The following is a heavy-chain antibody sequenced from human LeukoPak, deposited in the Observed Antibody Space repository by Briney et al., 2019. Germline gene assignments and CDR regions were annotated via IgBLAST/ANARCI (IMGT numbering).Heavy chain of an antibody. Sequence: GASVKVSCKASGYTFISYGISWVRQAPGQGLEWMGWISAYNGDIKYAQKIQGRVAMTTDTSTNTAYLELRSLKSDDTAVYYCARAYGSGTYFYEFDPWGQGTLVTVSS. D-gene: IGHD3-10*01. CDR1: GYTFISYG. J-gene: IGHJ5*02. V-gene: IGHV1-18*01. CDR3: ARAYGSGTYFYEFDP. CDR2: ISAYNGDI.